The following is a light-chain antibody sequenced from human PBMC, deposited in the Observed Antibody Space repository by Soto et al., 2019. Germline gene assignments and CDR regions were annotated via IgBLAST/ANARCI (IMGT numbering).Light chain of an antibody. V-gene: IGKV1-9*01. Sequence: GESVTITFRASRVISTSLAWYQVKPGKAPKPLIYAAYTLESGVPSRFSATVSGTEFSLTITSLQPEDFATYYCKQLFDSPITFGQGTRLEIK. J-gene: IGKJ5*01. CDR3: KQLFDSPIT. CDR1: RVISTS. CDR2: AAY.